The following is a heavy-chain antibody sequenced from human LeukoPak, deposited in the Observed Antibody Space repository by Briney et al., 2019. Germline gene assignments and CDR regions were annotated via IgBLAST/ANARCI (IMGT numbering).Heavy chain of an antibody. CDR3: ARVGLTTVTMDY. J-gene: IGHJ4*02. D-gene: IGHD4-11*01. CDR2: IYHNGNT. CDR1: GGSMRSYY. Sequence: SETLSLTCTVSGGSMRSYYWTWIRQPPGKGLEWIGYIYHNGNTNYNPSLKSRVTISVDTSKKQCALKLDSVSAADTAVYYCARVGLTTVTMDYWGQGTLVTVSS. V-gene: IGHV4-59*01.